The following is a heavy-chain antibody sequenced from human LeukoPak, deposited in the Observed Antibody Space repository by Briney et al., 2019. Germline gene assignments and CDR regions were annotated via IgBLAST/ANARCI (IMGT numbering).Heavy chain of an antibody. D-gene: IGHD2-15*01. CDR3: ARDVGGVLDY. Sequence: GGSLRLSCAASGFTFSSYWMSWVRQTPGKGLEWVANIKQDGSDKNYVDSVKGRFTISRDNAKNSLYLQMNSLRAEDTAVYYCARDVGGVLDYWGQGTLVTVSS. CDR1: GFTFSSYW. V-gene: IGHV3-7*01. J-gene: IGHJ4*02. CDR2: IKQDGSDK.